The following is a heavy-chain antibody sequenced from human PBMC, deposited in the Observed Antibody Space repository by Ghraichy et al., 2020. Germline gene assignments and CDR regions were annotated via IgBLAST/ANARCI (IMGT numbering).Heavy chain of an antibody. CDR3: ASLITMVRGVIITYWFDP. CDR1: GGSFSGYY. D-gene: IGHD3-10*01. CDR2: INHSGST. V-gene: IGHV4-34*01. J-gene: IGHJ5*02. Sequence: SETPSLTCAVYGGSFSGYYWSWIRQPPGKGLEWIGEINHSGSTNYNPSLKSRVTISVDTSKNQFSLKLSSVAAADTAVYYCASLITMVRGVIITYWFDPWGQGTLVTVSS.